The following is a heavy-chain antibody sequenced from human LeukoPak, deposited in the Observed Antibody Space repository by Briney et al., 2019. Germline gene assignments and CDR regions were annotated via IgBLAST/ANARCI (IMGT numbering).Heavy chain of an antibody. CDR1: GYTFTSYD. V-gene: IGHV1-2*02. CDR2: MNPNSGGT. Sequence: ASVKVSCKASGYTFTSYDINWVRQATGQGLEWMGWMNPNSGGTNYAQKFQGRVTMTRDTSISTAYMELSRLRSDDTAVYYCARALVDIVATTPFDYWGQGTLVTVSS. J-gene: IGHJ4*02. D-gene: IGHD5-12*01. CDR3: ARALVDIVATTPFDY.